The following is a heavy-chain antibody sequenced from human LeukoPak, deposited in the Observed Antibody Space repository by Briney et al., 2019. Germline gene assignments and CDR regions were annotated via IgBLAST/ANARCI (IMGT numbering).Heavy chain of an antibody. CDR3: ARQSPQYSGSYWSFDY. CDR2: IYSGHSDT. Sequence: GESLKISCKGSGYSFTSYWIGWVRPVPGKGLEWMGIIYSGHSDTRYSPSVEGQVTISADKSIRTAYLQWSSLKASDTAMYYCARQSPQYSGSYWSFDYWGQGTLVTVSS. CDR1: GYSFTSYW. D-gene: IGHD1-26*01. J-gene: IGHJ4*02. V-gene: IGHV5-51*01.